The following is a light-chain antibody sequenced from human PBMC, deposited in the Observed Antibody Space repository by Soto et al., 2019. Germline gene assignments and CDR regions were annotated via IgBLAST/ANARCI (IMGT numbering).Light chain of an antibody. J-gene: IGKJ1*01. Sequence: EFVLTQSPGTLSLSPGERATLFCRDSQSVAPSQLAWYQQKPGQAPRLLIGASSRATGIPDRFSASGSGTDFTLTISRLEPEDFAVYYCQQFASSPRTFGRGTKVDIK. CDR1: QSVAPSQ. CDR2: GAS. V-gene: IGKV3-20*01. CDR3: QQFASSPRT.